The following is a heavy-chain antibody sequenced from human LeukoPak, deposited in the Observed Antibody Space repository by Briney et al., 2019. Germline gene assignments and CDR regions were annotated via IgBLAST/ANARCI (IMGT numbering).Heavy chain of an antibody. D-gene: IGHD3-16*01. CDR2: IYHSGST. Sequence: PSGTLSLTCAVSGGSISRSNWWSWVRQPSGKGLEWIGEIYHSGSTNYNPSLKSRVTISVDKSKNQFSLKLSSVTAADTAVYYCARDNDSRDPPHFDYWGQGTLVTVSS. V-gene: IGHV4-4*02. CDR1: GGSISRSNW. CDR3: ARDNDSRDPPHFDY. J-gene: IGHJ4*02.